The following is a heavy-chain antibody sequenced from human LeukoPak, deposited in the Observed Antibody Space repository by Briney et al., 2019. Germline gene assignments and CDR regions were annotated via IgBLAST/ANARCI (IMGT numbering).Heavy chain of an antibody. Sequence: PGGSLRLSCAASGFTFSSYSMNWVRQAPGKGLEWVSAISGSGVSTSYAYSVKGRFTISRDNSKNTLYPHMNSLRAEDTAIYFCAKDPANQLLYPAHFSHWGQGTLVTVSS. CDR2: ISGSGVST. D-gene: IGHD2-2*01. V-gene: IGHV3-23*01. J-gene: IGHJ1*01. CDR1: GFTFSSYS. CDR3: AKDPANQLLYPAHFSH.